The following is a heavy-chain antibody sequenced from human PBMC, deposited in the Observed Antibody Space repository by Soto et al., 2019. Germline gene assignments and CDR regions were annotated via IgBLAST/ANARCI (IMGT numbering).Heavy chain of an antibody. CDR3: ARAIGPTLFDY. V-gene: IGHV3-13*04. J-gene: IGHJ4*02. D-gene: IGHD3-22*01. CDR2: IGTAGDT. Sequence: QPGGSLRLSCSASGFTFSSYDMHWVRQGPGKGLECVSAIGTAGDTNYAGSVKGRFTIPRENAKNSLYLQMNSLRAGDTAIYFCARAIGPTLFDYWGQGTLVNVSS. CDR1: GFTFSSYD.